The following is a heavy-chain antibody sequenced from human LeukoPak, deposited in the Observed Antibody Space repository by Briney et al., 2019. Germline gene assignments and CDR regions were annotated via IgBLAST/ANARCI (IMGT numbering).Heavy chain of an antibody. CDR3: ARKKGYCSSTSCYEVVGLLSRTHQQXNWFDP. CDR1: GGSFSGYY. D-gene: IGHD2-2*01. Sequence: SETLSLTCAVYGGSFSGYYWSWIRQPPGKGLEWIGEINHSGSTNYNPSLKSRVTISVDTSKNQFSLKLSSVTAADTAVYYCARKKGYCSSTSCYEVVGLLSRTHQQXNWFDPWGQGTLVTVSS. J-gene: IGHJ5*02. CDR2: INHSGST. V-gene: IGHV4-34*01.